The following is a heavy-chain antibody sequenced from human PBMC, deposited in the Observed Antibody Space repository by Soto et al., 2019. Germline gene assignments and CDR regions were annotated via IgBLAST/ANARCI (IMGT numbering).Heavy chain of an antibody. V-gene: IGHV3-33*01. Sequence: PGGSLRLSCAASGFTFSSYGMHWVRQSPGKGLEWVAVIWYDGSNKYYADSVKGRFTISRDNSKNTLYLQMNSLRAEDTAVYYCARDLRCSSTSCYTWDYYYGMDVWGQGTTVTVSS. J-gene: IGHJ6*02. CDR3: ARDLRCSSTSCYTWDYYYGMDV. CDR2: IWYDGSNK. CDR1: GFTFSSYG. D-gene: IGHD2-2*02.